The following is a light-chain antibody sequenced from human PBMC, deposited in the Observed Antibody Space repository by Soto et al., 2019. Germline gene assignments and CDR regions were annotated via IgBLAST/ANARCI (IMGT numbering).Light chain of an antibody. CDR1: SSDVGGYNF. CDR2: EVS. V-gene: IGLV2-8*01. Sequence: QSALTQPPSASGSPGQSVTISCTGTSSDVGGYNFVSWYQQHPGKAPKLMIFEVSKRPSGVPDRFSGSKSGNTASLTVSGLRAEDEADYYCGSLADTAGNNDHHVFGTGTKLTVL. J-gene: IGLJ1*01. CDR3: GSLADTAGNNDHHV.